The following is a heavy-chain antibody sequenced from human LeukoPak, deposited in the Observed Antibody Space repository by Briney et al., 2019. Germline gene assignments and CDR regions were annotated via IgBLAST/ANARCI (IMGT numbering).Heavy chain of an antibody. Sequence: PSETLSLTCTVSGGSISTSSYYWGWIRQPPGKGLEWIATIYYSGSSYYNPSLKSRVTISVDTSKNQFSLKLNSVTAADTAVYYCARYDYWGQGTLVTVSS. CDR1: GGSISTSSYY. CDR3: ARYDY. CDR2: IYYSGSS. V-gene: IGHV4-39*01. J-gene: IGHJ4*02.